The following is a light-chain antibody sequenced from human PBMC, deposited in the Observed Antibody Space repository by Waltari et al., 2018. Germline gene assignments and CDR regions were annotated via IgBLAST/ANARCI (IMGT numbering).Light chain of an antibody. J-gene: IGKJ1*01. V-gene: IGKV3-20*01. Sequence: ETVLTPSPGTLSLSPGERATLPCRASQSIGNNYLACYQQKPGPAPRLLIYAASTRATAIPDRCSGSGSETDFTLTISRLEPEDFAVFECHQYDRSPWTFDQGTKVEF. CDR1: QSIGNNY. CDR2: AAS. CDR3: HQYDRSPWT.